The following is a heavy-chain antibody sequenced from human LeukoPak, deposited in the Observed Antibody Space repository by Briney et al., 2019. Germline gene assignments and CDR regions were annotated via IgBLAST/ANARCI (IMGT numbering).Heavy chain of an antibody. CDR1: GFTFDDYA. J-gene: IGHJ4*02. CDR3: AKDYYDSSGYLFDY. V-gene: IGHV3-9*01. D-gene: IGHD3-22*01. Sequence: PGRSLRPSCAASGFTFDDYAMHWVRQAPGKGLEWVSGISWNSGSIGYADSVKGRFTISRDNAKNSLYLQMNSLRAEDTALYYCAKDYYDSSGYLFDYWGQGTLGTVSS. CDR2: ISWNSGSI.